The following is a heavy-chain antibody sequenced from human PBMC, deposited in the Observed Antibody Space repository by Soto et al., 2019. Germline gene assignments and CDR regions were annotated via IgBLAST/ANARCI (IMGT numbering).Heavy chain of an antibody. J-gene: IGHJ4*02. CDR3: ARATKGYSYGPLDY. Sequence: GGSLRLSCAASGFTFSSYAMHWVRQAPGKGLEWVAVISYDGSNKYYADSVKGRFTISRDNSKNTLYLQMNSPRAEDTAVYYCARATKGYSYGPLDYWGQGTLVTVSS. V-gene: IGHV3-30-3*01. CDR1: GFTFSSYA. D-gene: IGHD5-18*01. CDR2: ISYDGSNK.